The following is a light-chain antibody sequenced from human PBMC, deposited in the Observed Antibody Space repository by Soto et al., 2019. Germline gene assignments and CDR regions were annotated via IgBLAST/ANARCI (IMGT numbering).Light chain of an antibody. CDR2: GSS. V-gene: IGKV3-15*01. CDR1: QSVSSS. J-gene: IGKJ1*01. CDR3: QQYNNWWT. Sequence: ELVMTQSPATLSVSPWERAPLSCRASQSVSSSLAWYQQKPGQAPSLHIYGSSTRATGIPARSRRSGSGTGFTLTSSLLPYEDFAVYYRQQYNNWWTFGQGTKVDIK.